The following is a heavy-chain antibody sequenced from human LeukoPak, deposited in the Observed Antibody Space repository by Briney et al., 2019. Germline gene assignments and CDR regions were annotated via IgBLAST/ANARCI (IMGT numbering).Heavy chain of an antibody. Sequence: PGGSLRLSCAASGFTFSSYGMHWVRRAPGKGLEWVACIRYDGSNKYYADSVKGRFTISRDNSKNTLYLQMNSLRAEDTGIYYCAKDHYYSMEVWGQGTTVTVTS. V-gene: IGHV3-30*02. CDR1: GFTFSSYG. CDR2: IRYDGSNK. J-gene: IGHJ6*02. CDR3: AKDHYYSMEV.